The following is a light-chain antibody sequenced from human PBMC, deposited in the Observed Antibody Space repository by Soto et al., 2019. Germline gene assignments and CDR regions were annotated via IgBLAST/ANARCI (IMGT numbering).Light chain of an antibody. CDR1: HGIATF. CDR2: DAS. CDR3: QQYDNLPLT. Sequence: DVQMTQSPSSLSASLGDGVTITCQATHGIATFLNWYQQKPGKAPKLLIYDASKLERGVPSRFRGGGSGTHITYTISSLQPEDIATYYCQQYDNLPLTFGGGTKV. V-gene: IGKV1-33*01. J-gene: IGKJ4*01.